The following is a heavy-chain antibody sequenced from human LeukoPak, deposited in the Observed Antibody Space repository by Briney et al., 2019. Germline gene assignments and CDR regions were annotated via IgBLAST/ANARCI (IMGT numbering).Heavy chain of an antibody. V-gene: IGHV3-48*04. J-gene: IGHJ4*02. CDR1: GFPFSTYN. D-gene: IGHD2-21*01. Sequence: GGPLRLSCAASGFPFSTYNMNWVRQAPGKGLEGGSYITDSSSTLYYANSVRGRFTISRENAKNSLYLQMNSLRAEDTAVYYCARDIASAVVPVNYFDYWGQGTLVTVSS. CDR3: ARDIASAVVPVNYFDY. CDR2: ITDSSSTL.